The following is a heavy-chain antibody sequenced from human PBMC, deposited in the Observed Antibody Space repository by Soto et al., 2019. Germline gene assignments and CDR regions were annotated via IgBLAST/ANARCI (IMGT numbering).Heavy chain of an antibody. CDR3: ARGAGTYWYFAL. J-gene: IGHJ2*01. D-gene: IGHD1-26*01. Sequence: QAQLVQSGAEVKKPGSSVKVSCKASGGSFNNHAVNWVRQAPGQGLEWMGGIVPIFGAADYAQKFQGRVTITADESTSTSYMEMSSLRSEDTAVYYCARGAGTYWYFALWGPGTLVTVSS. CDR1: GGSFNNHA. CDR2: IVPIFGAA. V-gene: IGHV1-69*01.